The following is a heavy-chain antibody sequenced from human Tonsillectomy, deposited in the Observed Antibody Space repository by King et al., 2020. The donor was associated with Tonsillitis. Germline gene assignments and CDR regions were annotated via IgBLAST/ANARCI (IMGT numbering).Heavy chain of an antibody. D-gene: IGHD3-3*01. Sequence: QLVQSGAEAKKPGASVRISCKTSGYTFTSYSLHWVRQAPGQRLEWMGWINAGTDNTKYSLKFQGRVSFTRDTSASTAYMELSSLGSEDTAVYFCAREYYGFWAGYYFDYWGQGTLITVSS. CDR1: GYTFTSYS. J-gene: IGHJ4*02. V-gene: IGHV1-3*01. CDR2: INAGTDNT. CDR3: AREYYGFWAGYYFDY.